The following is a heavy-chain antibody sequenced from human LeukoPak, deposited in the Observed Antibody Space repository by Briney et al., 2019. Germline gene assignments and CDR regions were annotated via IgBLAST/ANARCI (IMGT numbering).Heavy chain of an antibody. D-gene: IGHD6-6*01. Sequence: ASVKVSCKASGYTFTSYGISWVRQAPGQGLEWMGWISAYNGNTNYAQKLQGRVTKTTDTSTSTAYMELRSLRSDDTAVYYCARAAEQLVLVTDSTYYYYMDVWGKGTTVTVSS. V-gene: IGHV1-18*01. J-gene: IGHJ6*03. CDR2: ISAYNGNT. CDR1: GYTFTSYG. CDR3: ARAAEQLVLVTDSTYYYYMDV.